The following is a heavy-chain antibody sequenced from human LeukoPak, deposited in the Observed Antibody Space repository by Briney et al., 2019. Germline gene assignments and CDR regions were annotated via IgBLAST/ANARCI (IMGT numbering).Heavy chain of an antibody. D-gene: IGHD1-26*01. CDR2: ISGSGGST. J-gene: IGHJ4*02. CDR1: GFTFSTYE. CDR3: AKESRRWELLLGY. V-gene: IGHV3-23*01. Sequence: GGSLRLSCAASGFTFSTYEMNWARQAPGKGLEWVSAISGSGGSTYYADSVKGRFTISRDNSKNTLYLQMNSLRAEDTAVYYCAKESRRWELLLGYWGQGTLVTVSS.